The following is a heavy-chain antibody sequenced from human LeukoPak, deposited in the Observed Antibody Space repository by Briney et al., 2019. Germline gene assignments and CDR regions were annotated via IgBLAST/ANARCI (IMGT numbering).Heavy chain of an antibody. CDR2: ISSSSSYI. V-gene: IGHV3-21*01. CDR1: GFTFSSYS. CDR3: ARDCTSTMVREVYYYMDV. D-gene: IGHD3-10*01. Sequence: PGGSLRLSCAASGFTFSSYSMNWVRQAPGKGLEWVSSISSSSSYIYYADSVKGRFTISRDNAKNSLYLQMNSLRAEDTAVYYCARDCTSTMVREVYYYMDVWGKGTTVTVSS. J-gene: IGHJ6*03.